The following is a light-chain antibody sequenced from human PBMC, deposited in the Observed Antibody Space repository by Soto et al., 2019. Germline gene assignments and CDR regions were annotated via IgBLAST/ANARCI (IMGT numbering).Light chain of an antibody. Sequence: HPGPVPASLGRSSTISCIATYTDLGGYKHVSWYQQHPGKAPKLILYEASNRRSGISNRFSGSKYGNTSSLTISGLQADDEAAYSCSSYTSASNLYIFGTGTKVTVL. CDR3: SSYTSASNLYI. CDR2: EAS. CDR1: YTDLGGYKH. J-gene: IGLJ1*01. V-gene: IGLV2-14*01.